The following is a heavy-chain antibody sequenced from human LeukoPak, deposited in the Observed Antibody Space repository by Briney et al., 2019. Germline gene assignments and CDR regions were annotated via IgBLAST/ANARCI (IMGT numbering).Heavy chain of an antibody. CDR1: GFTFSNYA. J-gene: IGHJ4*02. V-gene: IGHV3-30*02. CDR2: IQFDATNK. CDR3: ARDNYGLDY. Sequence: GGSLGLSCAASGFTFSNYAMHWVRQAPGKGLEWVAFIQFDATNKYYADSVKGRFTISRDNSKNTLYLQMNSLRAEDTAVYYCARDNYGLDYWGQGTLVTVSS. D-gene: IGHD5-18*01.